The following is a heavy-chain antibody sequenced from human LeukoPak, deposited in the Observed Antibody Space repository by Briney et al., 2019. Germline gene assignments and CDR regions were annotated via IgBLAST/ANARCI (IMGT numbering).Heavy chain of an antibody. CDR1: GLSFRSYW. V-gene: IGHV3-74*01. Sequence: GGSLRLSCSVSGLSFRSYWMHWLRQPPGEGLVWVSRINTDGTTTDYADSVNGRFTISRDNAESTLYLHMSSLRAEDSGVYYCSVTTFDSCDSSAHSAGRAFDFWGQGTLVTVSS. CDR3: SVTTFDSCDSSAHSAGRAFDF. D-gene: IGHD6-19*01. J-gene: IGHJ3*01. CDR2: INTDGTTT.